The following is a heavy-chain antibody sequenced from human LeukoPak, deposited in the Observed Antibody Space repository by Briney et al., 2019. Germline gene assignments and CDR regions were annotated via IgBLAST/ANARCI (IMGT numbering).Heavy chain of an antibody. CDR3: ARALGYSYGYHDAFDI. Sequence: ASVKVSCKASGYTFTSYGISWVRQAPGQGLEWMGWISAYNGNTNYAQKFQGRVTMTRDTSISTAYMELSRLRSDDTAVYYCARALGYSYGYHDAFDIWGQGTMVTVSS. J-gene: IGHJ3*02. D-gene: IGHD5-18*01. CDR2: ISAYNGNT. CDR1: GYTFTSYG. V-gene: IGHV1-18*01.